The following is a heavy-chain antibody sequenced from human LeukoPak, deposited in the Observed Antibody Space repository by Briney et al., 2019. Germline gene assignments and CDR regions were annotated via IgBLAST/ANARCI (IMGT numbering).Heavy chain of an antibody. Sequence: GGSLRLSCAASGFTFSSYAMSWVRQAPGKGLEWVSAISGSGDITYYADSVEGRFTISRDNSKNTLYLQMDSLRAEDTAIYYCAKDGNSGGSCLNGWGQGTLVTVSS. D-gene: IGHD2-15*01. V-gene: IGHV3-23*01. CDR1: GFTFSSYA. CDR2: ISGSGDIT. J-gene: IGHJ4*02. CDR3: AKDGNSGGSCLNG.